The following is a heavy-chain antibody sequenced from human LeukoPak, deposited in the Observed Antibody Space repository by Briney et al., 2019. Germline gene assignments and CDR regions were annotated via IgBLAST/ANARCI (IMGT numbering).Heavy chain of an antibody. CDR2: IYHSGST. J-gene: IGHJ4*02. V-gene: IGHV4-38-2*02. Sequence: SETLSLTCTVSGYSISSGYYWGWIRQPPGQGLEWIGSIYHSGSTYYNPSLKSRVTISVDTSKNQFSLKLSSVTAADTAVYYCARVRAYSGSYLFDYWGQGTLVTVSS. CDR1: GYSISSGYY. CDR3: ARVRAYSGSYLFDY. D-gene: IGHD1-26*01.